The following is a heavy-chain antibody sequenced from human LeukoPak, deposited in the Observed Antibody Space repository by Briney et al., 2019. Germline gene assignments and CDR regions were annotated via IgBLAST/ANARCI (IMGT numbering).Heavy chain of an antibody. CDR3: VPSPFTMVRGVSY. J-gene: IGHJ4*02. CDR1: GFTFSSSA. D-gene: IGHD3-10*01. CDR2: INTNGGNT. Sequence: GGSLRLSCSVSGFTFSSSAMHWVRQAPGKGLEYVSAINTNGGNTYYADSVKGRFTISRDNSKNTLYLQMSSLRAEDTAIYYCVPSPFTMVRGVSYWGQGTLVTVSS. V-gene: IGHV3-64D*06.